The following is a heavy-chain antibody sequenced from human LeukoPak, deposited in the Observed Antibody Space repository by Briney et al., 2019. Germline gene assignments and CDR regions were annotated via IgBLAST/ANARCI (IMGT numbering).Heavy chain of an antibody. CDR1: GFTFSDYY. Sequence: GGSLRLSCAASGFTFSDYYMSWIRQAPGKGLEWVSYISSSSSYTNYADSVKGRFTISRDNSKNTLYVQMNSLRAEDTVVYYCAKGHYYGSGSLDYWGQGTLVTVSS. J-gene: IGHJ4*02. CDR2: ISSSSSYT. V-gene: IGHV3-11*05. D-gene: IGHD3-10*01. CDR3: AKGHYYGSGSLDY.